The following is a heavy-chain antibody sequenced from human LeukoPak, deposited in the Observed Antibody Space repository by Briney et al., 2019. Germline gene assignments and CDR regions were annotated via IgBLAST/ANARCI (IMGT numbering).Heavy chain of an antibody. J-gene: IGHJ5*02. CDR1: GSSISSSSYY. CDR2: IYYSGST. D-gene: IGHD3-10*01. Sequence: SETLSLTCTVSGSSISSSSYYWGWIRQPPGKGLEWIGSIYYSGSTYYNPSLKSRVTISVDTSKNQFSLKLSSVTAADTAVYYCASTPLLWFGELLGWFDPWGQGTLVTVSS. CDR3: ASTPLLWFGELLGWFDP. V-gene: IGHV4-39*07.